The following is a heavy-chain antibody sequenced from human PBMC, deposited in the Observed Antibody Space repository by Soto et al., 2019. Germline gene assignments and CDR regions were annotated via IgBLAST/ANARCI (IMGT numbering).Heavy chain of an antibody. D-gene: IGHD6-19*01. CDR1: GDSLSDSSYY. CDR3: ARHAYRSGWIDY. Sequence: PSETLSLTCSVSGDSLSDSSYYWGWIRQPPGKGLEWIGTIYYSGSTYYNPSLKSRVTISVDKSKNQFSLKLNSVTAADTAVYYCARHAYRSGWIDYWGQGTLVTVSS. J-gene: IGHJ4*02. CDR2: IYYSGST. V-gene: IGHV4-39*01.